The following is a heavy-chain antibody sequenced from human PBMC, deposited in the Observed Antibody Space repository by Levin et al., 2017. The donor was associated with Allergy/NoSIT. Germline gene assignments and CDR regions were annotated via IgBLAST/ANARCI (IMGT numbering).Heavy chain of an antibody. D-gene: IGHD2-15*01. CDR2: ISYDGSNK. CDR3: AKDRYCSGGSCYSLDY. CDR1: GFTFSSYG. Sequence: SCAASGFTFSSYGMHWVRQAPGKGLEWVAVISYDGSNKYYADSVKGRFTISRDNSKNTLYLQMNSLRAEDTAVYYCAKDRYCSGGSCYSLDYWGQGTLVTVSS. J-gene: IGHJ4*02. V-gene: IGHV3-30*18.